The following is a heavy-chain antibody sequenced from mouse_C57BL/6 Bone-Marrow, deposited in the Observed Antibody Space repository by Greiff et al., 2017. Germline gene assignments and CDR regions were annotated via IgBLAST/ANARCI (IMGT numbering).Heavy chain of an antibody. CDR1: GYTFTSYW. J-gene: IGHJ2*01. D-gene: IGHD1-1*01. Sequence: QVQLQQPGTELVKPGASVKLSCKASGYTFTSYWMHWVKQRPGQGLEWIGNINPSNGGTNYNEKFKSKATLTADKSSSTAYMQLSSLTSEDTAVYYCAKGGVNCYGSSYMYYFDYWGQGTTLTVSS. V-gene: IGHV1-53*01. CDR2: INPSNGGT. CDR3: AKGGVNCYGSSYMYYFDY.